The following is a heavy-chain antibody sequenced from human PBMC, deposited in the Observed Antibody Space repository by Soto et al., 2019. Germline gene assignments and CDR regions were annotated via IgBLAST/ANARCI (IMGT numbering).Heavy chain of an antibody. D-gene: IGHD4-17*01. CDR1: GDSISSSKYY. V-gene: IGHV4-39*02. CDR3: ATLPHYGGPIAGF. Sequence: SETLSLTCTFSGDSISSSKYYWGWIRQPPGKGLEWIGSIYYSGSPYYNSSLKSRVTISVDTSKNHFSLKLTSMTAADTAVYYCATLPHYGGPIAGFWGHGILVTVSS. J-gene: IGHJ1*01. CDR2: IYYSGSP.